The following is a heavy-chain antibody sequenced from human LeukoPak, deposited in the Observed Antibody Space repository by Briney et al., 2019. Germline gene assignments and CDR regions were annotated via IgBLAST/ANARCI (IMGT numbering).Heavy chain of an antibody. CDR1: GFIFSNYP. J-gene: IGHJ4*02. CDR3: ASPPGRPNGD. V-gene: IGHV3-30*04. CDR2: ISYDGSSR. Sequence: GGSLRLSCAASGFIFSNYPMQRVRQAPGKGLEWVATISYDGSSRYSAASVKGRFTISRDNSKNTLSLQMNSLRVEDTAMYYCASPPGRPNGDWGQGTLVTVSS. D-gene: IGHD7-27*01.